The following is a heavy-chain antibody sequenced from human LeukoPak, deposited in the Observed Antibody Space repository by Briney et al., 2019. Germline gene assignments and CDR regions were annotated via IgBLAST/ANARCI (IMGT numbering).Heavy chain of an antibody. CDR2: IIPIFGIA. D-gene: IGHD3-10*01. CDR1: GGTFSSYA. Sequence: ASVTVSCKASGGTFSSYAISWVRQAPGQGLEWMGKIIPIFGIANYAQKFQGRVTITADKSTSTAYMELSSLRSEDTAVYYCARDKTGLLWFGELPGNWFDPWGQGTLVTVSS. V-gene: IGHV1-69*04. J-gene: IGHJ5*02. CDR3: ARDKTGLLWFGELPGNWFDP.